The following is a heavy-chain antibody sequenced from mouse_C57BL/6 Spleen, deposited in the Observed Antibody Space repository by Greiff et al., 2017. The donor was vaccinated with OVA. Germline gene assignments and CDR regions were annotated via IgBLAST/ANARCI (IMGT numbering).Heavy chain of an antibody. Sequence: QVQLQQPGAELVRPGTSVKLSCKASGYTFTSYWMHWVKQRPGQGLEWIGVIDPSDSYTNYNQKFKGKATLTVDPSSSTAYMKLSSLTSEDSAVYYCAVRTGASAMDYWGQGTSVTVSS. J-gene: IGHJ4*01. V-gene: IGHV1-59*01. CDR2: IDPSDSYT. CDR3: AVRTGASAMDY. CDR1: GYTFTSYW. D-gene: IGHD4-1*01.